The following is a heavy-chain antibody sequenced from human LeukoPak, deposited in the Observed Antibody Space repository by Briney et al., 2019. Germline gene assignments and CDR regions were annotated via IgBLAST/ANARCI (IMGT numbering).Heavy chain of an antibody. CDR2: ISGGGGST. Sequence: GGSLRLSCAASVFTFSSDAMSWVRQAPGKGLEWVSAISGGGGSTYYAYSVKGRFTISRDNANNTLYLQMNSLRAEDTAVYYCEKNRDVDIPLAWFDPWGQGTLVTVSS. J-gene: IGHJ5*02. D-gene: IGHD2-2*03. CDR3: EKNRDVDIPLAWFDP. CDR1: VFTFSSDA. V-gene: IGHV3-23*01.